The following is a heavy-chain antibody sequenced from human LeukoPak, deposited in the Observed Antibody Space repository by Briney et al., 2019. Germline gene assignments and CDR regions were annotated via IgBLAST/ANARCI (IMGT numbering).Heavy chain of an antibody. CDR1: GFTFSSYA. CDR3: ARADYYGSGSYDY. D-gene: IGHD3-10*01. Sequence: PGGSLRLSCAASGFTFSSYAMHWVRQAPGKGLEYVSAISSNGGSTYYANSVKGRFTISRDNSKNTLYLQMGSLRAEDMAVYYCARADYYGSGSYDYWGQGTLVTVSS. V-gene: IGHV3-64*01. CDR2: ISSNGGST. J-gene: IGHJ4*02.